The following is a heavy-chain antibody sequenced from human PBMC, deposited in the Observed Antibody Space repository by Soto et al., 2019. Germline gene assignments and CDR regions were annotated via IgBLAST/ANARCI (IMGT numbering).Heavy chain of an antibody. CDR3: ARLPSRFLEWLEYFDY. J-gene: IGHJ4*02. D-gene: IGHD3-3*01. V-gene: IGHV3-11*01. CDR1: GFTFSDYY. Sequence: QVQLVESGGDLVKPGGSLRLSCAASGFTFSDYYMSWIRQAPGKGLEWVSYISSSGSTIYYADSVKGRFTISRDNAKNSLYLQMNSLIAEDTAVYYCARLPSRFLEWLEYFDYWGQGNLVTVSS. CDR2: ISSSGSTI.